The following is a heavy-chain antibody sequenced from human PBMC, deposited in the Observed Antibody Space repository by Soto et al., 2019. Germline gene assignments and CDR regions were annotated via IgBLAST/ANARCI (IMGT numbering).Heavy chain of an antibody. Sequence: SETLSLTCTFSGGSISSYYWSLIRQPPGKGLEWIGHIYYSGSSKYNPSLKSRVTISADTSKNQFSLKLSSVTAADTAVYYCATDKTGNYNAKFDSWGQGTLVTVSS. V-gene: IGHV4-59*08. CDR1: GGSISSYY. J-gene: IGHJ4*02. D-gene: IGHD1-7*01. CDR2: IYYSGSS. CDR3: ATDKTGNYNAKFDS.